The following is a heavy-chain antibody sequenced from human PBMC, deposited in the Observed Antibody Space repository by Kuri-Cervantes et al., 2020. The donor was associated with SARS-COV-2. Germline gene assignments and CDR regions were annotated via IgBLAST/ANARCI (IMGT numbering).Heavy chain of an antibody. CDR3: ARGYVNCSGGSCYSIHYYYGMDV. CDR2: ISYDGSNK. CDR1: GFTFSSYG. D-gene: IGHD2-15*01. Sequence: GGSLRLSCAASGFTFSSYGMHWVRQAPGKGLEWVAVISYDGSNKYYADSVKGRFTISRDNSKNTLYLQMNSLRAEDTAVYYCARGYVNCSGGSCYSIHYYYGMDVWGQGTTVTVSS. J-gene: IGHJ6*02. V-gene: IGHV3-30*03.